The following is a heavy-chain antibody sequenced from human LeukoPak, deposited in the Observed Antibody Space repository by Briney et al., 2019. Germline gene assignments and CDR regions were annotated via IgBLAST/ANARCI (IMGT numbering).Heavy chain of an antibody. CDR3: ARHPTGYPNWFDS. V-gene: IGHV4-39*01. CDR2: ISYVGTT. J-gene: IGHJ5*01. Sequence: SETLSLTCTVSVGSITTIPYNWGWIRQPPGKGLEWIGTISYVGTTYYEPSLKSRVTMSIDTSKNQFSLNLNSATAADTAVYYCARHPTGYPNWFDSWGQGTLVIVSS. CDR1: VGSITTIPYN. D-gene: IGHD3-9*01.